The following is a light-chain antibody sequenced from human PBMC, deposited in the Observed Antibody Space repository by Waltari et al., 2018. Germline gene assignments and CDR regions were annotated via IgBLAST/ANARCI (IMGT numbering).Light chain of an antibody. CDR3: QSYYSSLTSSL. CDR2: GNT. V-gene: IGLV1-40*01. J-gene: IGLJ3*02. Sequence: YQVRPGTAPTLLIDGNTNRPSGVPDRFSGSKSGTSASLAITGLQAEAEADYYCQSYYSSLTSSLFGGGTKLTVL.